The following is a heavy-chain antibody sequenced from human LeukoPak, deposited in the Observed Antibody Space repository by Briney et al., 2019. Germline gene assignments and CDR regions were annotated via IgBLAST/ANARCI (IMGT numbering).Heavy chain of an antibody. CDR3: ARETAVTYYYDSSDYYDAFDI. CDR2: INPNSGGT. Sequence: ASVKVSCKASGYTFTGYYMHWVRQAPGQGLEWMGWINPNSGGTNYAQKFQGRVTMTRDTSISTAYMELSRLRSDDTAVYYCARETAVTYYYDSSDYYDAFDIWGQGTMVTVSS. J-gene: IGHJ3*02. V-gene: IGHV1-2*02. D-gene: IGHD3-22*01. CDR1: GYTFTGYY.